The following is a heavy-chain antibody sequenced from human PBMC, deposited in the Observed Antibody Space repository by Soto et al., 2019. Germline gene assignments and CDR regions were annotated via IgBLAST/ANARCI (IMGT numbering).Heavy chain of an antibody. Sequence: QVQLVQSGAEVNKPGASVKVSCKASGYTFTSYYMHWVRQAPGQGLEWMGIINPSGGSTSYAQKFQGRVTMTRDTATSTVYLELSSLRSEDTAVYSCARKRGGGRAYYFDYWGQGPMVTVSS. J-gene: IGHJ4*02. CDR3: ARKRGGGRAYYFDY. CDR1: GYTFTSYY. CDR2: INPSGGST. V-gene: IGHV1-46*03. D-gene: IGHD2-15*01.